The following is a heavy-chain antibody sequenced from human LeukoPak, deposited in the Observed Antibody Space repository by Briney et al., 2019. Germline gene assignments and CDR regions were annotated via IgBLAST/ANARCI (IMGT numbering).Heavy chain of an antibody. CDR3: VRDGNDGLNDWEY. CDR1: GFTFDDYA. Sequence: GGSLRLSCAASGFTFDDYAMHWVRQAPGKGLEWVSGISWNSGSIGYADSVKGRFTISRDNAKNSLYLQMNSLKAGDTALYYCVRDGNDGLNDWEYWGQGALVTVSS. J-gene: IGHJ1*01. D-gene: IGHD1-1*01. V-gene: IGHV3-9*01. CDR2: ISWNSGSI.